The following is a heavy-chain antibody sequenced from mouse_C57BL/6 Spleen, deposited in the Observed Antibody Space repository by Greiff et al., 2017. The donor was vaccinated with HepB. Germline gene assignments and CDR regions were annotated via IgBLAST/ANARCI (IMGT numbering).Heavy chain of an antibody. CDR2: ISDGGSYT. Sequence: EVQVVESGGGLVKPGGSLKLSCAASGFTFSSYAMSWVRQTPEKRLEWVATISDGGSYTYYPDNVKGRFTISRDNAKNNLYLQMSHLKSEDTAMYYCARDTACYSNAYYAMDYWGQGTSVTVSS. CDR3: ARDTACYSNAYYAMDY. D-gene: IGHD2-5*01. J-gene: IGHJ4*01. V-gene: IGHV5-4*01. CDR1: GFTFSSYA.